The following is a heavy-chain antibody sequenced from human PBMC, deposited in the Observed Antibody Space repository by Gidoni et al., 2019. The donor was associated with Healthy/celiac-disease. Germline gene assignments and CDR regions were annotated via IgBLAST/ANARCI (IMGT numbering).Heavy chain of an antibody. V-gene: IGHV3-15*01. CDR2: IKSKTDGGTT. CDR3: TTGKQWLVPHVDY. Sequence: EVQLVGSGGGLVKPGGYIRRSCAASGFTGSNAWMGWVRQAPGKGLEWVGRIKSKTDGGTTYYAAPVNGRFTISRADSKHTLYLQMNSLKTDDTAVYYCTTGKQWLVPHVDYWGQGTLVTVSS. J-gene: IGHJ4*02. CDR1: GFTGSNAW. D-gene: IGHD6-19*01.